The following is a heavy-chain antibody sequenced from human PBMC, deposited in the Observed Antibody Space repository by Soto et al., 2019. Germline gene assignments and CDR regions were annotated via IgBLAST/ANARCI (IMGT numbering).Heavy chain of an antibody. Sequence: QVQLVESGGGVVQPGRSLRLSCEASGFTFSSYGMHWVRQAPGKGLEWVAVISYDGSNKYYADSVKGRFTISRDNSKNTLYLQMNSLRAEDTAVYYCAKDLSEGSSWYANYYYYGMDVWGQGTTVTVSS. J-gene: IGHJ6*02. CDR1: GFTFSSYG. CDR2: ISYDGSNK. CDR3: AKDLSEGSSWYANYYYYGMDV. V-gene: IGHV3-30*18. D-gene: IGHD6-13*01.